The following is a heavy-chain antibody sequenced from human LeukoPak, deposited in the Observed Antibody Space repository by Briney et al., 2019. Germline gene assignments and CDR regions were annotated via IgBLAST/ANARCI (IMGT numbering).Heavy chain of an antibody. CDR3: ARGRYCSSTSCLDFDL. V-gene: IGHV1-8*03. D-gene: IGHD2-2*01. J-gene: IGHJ2*01. CDR2: MNPNSGNT. Sequence: ASVKVSCKASGYTFTSYDINWVRQATGQGLEWMGWMNPNSGNTGYAQKFKGRVTITRNTSISTAYMELSSLRSEDTAVYYCARGRYCSSTSCLDFDLWGRGTQVTVSS. CDR1: GYTFTSYD.